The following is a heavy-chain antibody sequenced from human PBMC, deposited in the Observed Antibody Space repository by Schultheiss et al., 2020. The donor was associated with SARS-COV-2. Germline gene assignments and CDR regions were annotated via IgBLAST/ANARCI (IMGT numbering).Heavy chain of an antibody. CDR2: IGTAGDT. CDR3: ARIGPYYYYYGMDV. V-gene: IGHV3-13*01. J-gene: IGHJ6*02. Sequence: GESLKISCAASGFTFSSYDMHWVRQATGKGLEWVSAIGTAGDTYYPGSVKGRFTISRENAKNSLYLQMNSLRAEDTAVYYCARIGPYYYYYGMDVWGQGTTVTVSS. CDR1: GFTFSSYD.